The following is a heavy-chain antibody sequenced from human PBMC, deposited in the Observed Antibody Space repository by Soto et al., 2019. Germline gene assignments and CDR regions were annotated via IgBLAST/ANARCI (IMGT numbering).Heavy chain of an antibody. J-gene: IGHJ6*02. CDR3: ARDPTDIAAAGTGRYYYYYGMDV. Sequence: GASVKVSCKASGYTLTSYYMHWVRQSPGQGLEWMGIINPSGGSTSYAQKFQGRVTMTRDTSTSTVYMELSSLRSEDTAVYYCARDPTDIAAAGTGRYYYYYGMDVWGQGTTVTVSS. D-gene: IGHD6-13*01. V-gene: IGHV1-46*01. CDR2: INPSGGST. CDR1: GYTLTSYY.